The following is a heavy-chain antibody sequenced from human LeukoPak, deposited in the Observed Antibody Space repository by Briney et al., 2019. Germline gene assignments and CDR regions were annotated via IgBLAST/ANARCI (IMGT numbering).Heavy chain of an antibody. D-gene: IGHD2-15*01. Sequence: GESLKISCKGSGCSFTSYWIGRVRQMPGKGVEWLGIIYPGESDTRKSPSFEGQVTISADKSIRTAYLQGSSLKASDTAMYYCARHTCSGGSCYFDYWGQGTLVTVSS. V-gene: IGHV5-51*01. J-gene: IGHJ4*02. CDR1: GCSFTSYW. CDR3: ARHTCSGGSCYFDY. CDR2: IYPGESDT.